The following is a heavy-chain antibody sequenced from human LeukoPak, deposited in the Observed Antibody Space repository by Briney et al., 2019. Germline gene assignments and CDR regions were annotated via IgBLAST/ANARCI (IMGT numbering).Heavy chain of an antibody. CDR1: GFTFSSYW. V-gene: IGHV3-74*01. D-gene: IGHD2-15*01. Sequence: PGGSLRLSCAVPGFTFSSYWMHWVRQAPGKGLVWVSRIDRDGSRINYADSVKGRFTISRDNSKNTLYLQMNSLRAEDTAVYYCARDGSGGSCYSCGTNYYYGMDVWGQGTTVTVSS. J-gene: IGHJ6*02. CDR2: IDRDGSRI. CDR3: ARDGSGGSCYSCGTNYYYGMDV.